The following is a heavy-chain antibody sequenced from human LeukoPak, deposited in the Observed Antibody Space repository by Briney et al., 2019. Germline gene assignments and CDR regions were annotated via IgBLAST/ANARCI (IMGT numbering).Heavy chain of an antibody. Sequence: PSETLSLTCTVSGGSISSYYWSWIRQPPGKGLEWIGYIYYSGSTNYNPSLKSRVTISVDTSKNQFSLKLSSVTAADTAVYYCAGGGTDYGDSNYFDYWGQGTLVTVSS. CDR3: AGGGTDYGDSNYFDY. D-gene: IGHD4-17*01. CDR2: IYYSGST. V-gene: IGHV4-59*01. J-gene: IGHJ4*02. CDR1: GGSISSYY.